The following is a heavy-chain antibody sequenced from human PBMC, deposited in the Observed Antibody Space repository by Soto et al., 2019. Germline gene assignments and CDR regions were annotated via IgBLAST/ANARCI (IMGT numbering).Heavy chain of an antibody. Sequence: XGSLRLSCSASGFNCSSYAMSWVRQAPGKGLEWVSLISAAGGGTYYADSVKGRFTISRDNSDNTLYLQVHSLRAEDTAVYYCAKDRRAGGNSAFYFDFWGQGDQVTVSS. CDR3: AKDRRAGGNSAFYFDF. CDR1: GFNCSSYA. D-gene: IGHD3-16*01. CDR2: ISAAGGGT. J-gene: IGHJ5*01. V-gene: IGHV3-23*01.